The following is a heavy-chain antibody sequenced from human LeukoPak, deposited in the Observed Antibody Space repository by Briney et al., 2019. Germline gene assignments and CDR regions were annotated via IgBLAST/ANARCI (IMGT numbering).Heavy chain of an antibody. J-gene: IGHJ4*02. Sequence: GASVKVSCKSSGYTFNNYAMNWVRQAPGQGLEWMGRINPNSGGTNYAQKFQGRVTMTRDTSISTAYMELSRLRSDDTAVYYCARDSSGLSFDYWGQGTLVTVPS. CDR3: ARDSSGLSFDY. CDR1: GYTFNNYA. D-gene: IGHD6-19*01. V-gene: IGHV1-2*06. CDR2: INPNSGGT.